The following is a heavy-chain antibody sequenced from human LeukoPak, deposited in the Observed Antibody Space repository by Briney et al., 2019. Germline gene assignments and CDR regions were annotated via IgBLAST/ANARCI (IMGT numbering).Heavy chain of an antibody. CDR3: ARDSVAMSTIRDFGY. J-gene: IGHJ4*02. CDR2: ISAYNGDT. Sequence: ASVKVSCKASGYIFTDYYMHWVRQAPGRRLEWMGWISAYNGDTNYAQKVQGRVTMTTDTSTSTAYMELRSLRSDDTAVYYCARDSVAMSTIRDFGYWGQGTLVTVSS. D-gene: IGHD5-24*01. V-gene: IGHV1-18*04. CDR1: GYIFTDYY.